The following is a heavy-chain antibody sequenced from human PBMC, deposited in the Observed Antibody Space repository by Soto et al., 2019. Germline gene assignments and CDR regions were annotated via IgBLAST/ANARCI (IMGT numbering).Heavy chain of an antibody. CDR2: ISSGSGTT. J-gene: IGHJ6*02. Sequence: EVQLVESGGGLVQPGGSLRLSCAVSGFTFSSYSMNWVRQAPGKGLEWVSYISSGSGTTYYADSVKGRFSISRDNANNSLYLQMNSLRVEDTAVCYCAKIGTYLRMDVWGQGTTVTVSS. CDR1: GFTFSSYS. V-gene: IGHV3-48*01. CDR3: AKIGTYLRMDV. D-gene: IGHD3-10*01.